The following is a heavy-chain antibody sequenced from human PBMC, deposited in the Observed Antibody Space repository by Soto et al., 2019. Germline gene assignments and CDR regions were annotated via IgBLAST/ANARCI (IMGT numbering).Heavy chain of an antibody. CDR3: ARGRVGTAYFDY. CDR2: ITSSSTTI. Sequence: LRLSSASSGFTFTSNSMNWVRQAPGKGLEWISYITSSSTTIYYADSVKGRFTISRDNAKNSVYLQLNSLRDEDTALYYCARGRVGTAYFDYWGQGALVTVPS. V-gene: IGHV3-48*02. D-gene: IGHD2-21*02. CDR1: GFTFTSNS. J-gene: IGHJ4*02.